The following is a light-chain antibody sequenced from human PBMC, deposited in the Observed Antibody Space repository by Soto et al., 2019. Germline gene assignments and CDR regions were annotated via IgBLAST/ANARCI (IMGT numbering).Light chain of an antibody. Sequence: QSALTQPASVSGSPGQSITISCTGTSSEVGAYTFVSWYQQHPDKVPKLMIFDVSRRPSGVSDRFSGSKSGNTASLTISGLKPEDEADYYCSSYTSSSTHVFGSGTKLTVL. CDR2: DVS. J-gene: IGLJ1*01. V-gene: IGLV2-14*03. CDR1: SSEVGAYTF. CDR3: SSYTSSSTHV.